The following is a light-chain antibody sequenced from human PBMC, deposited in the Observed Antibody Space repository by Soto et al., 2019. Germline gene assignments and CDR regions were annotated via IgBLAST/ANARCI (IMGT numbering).Light chain of an antibody. CDR3: QQYNNWLLWT. CDR2: AAS. Sequence: EIVMTQSPATLSVSPGERATLSCRASQSVSSQLAWYQQKPGQAPRLLIHAASNRATGIPARFSGSGSGTEFTLTISSLQSEDFAVYYCQQYNNWLLWTFGQGTKVEIK. J-gene: IGKJ1*01. CDR1: QSVSSQ. V-gene: IGKV3-15*01.